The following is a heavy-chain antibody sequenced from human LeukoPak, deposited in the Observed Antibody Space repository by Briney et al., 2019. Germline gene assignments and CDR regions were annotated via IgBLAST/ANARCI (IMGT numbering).Heavy chain of an antibody. D-gene: IGHD2-21*01. J-gene: IGHJ6*03. CDR1: GGSISSGSYY. CDR3: ARQYCGGDCNHPDYMDV. Sequence: KPSETLSLTCTVSGGSISSGSYYWSWIRQPAGKGLEWIGRIYTSGSTNYNPSLKSRVTISVDTSKNQFSLKLSSVTAADTAVYYCARQYCGGDCNHPDYMDVWGKGTTVTVSS. V-gene: IGHV4-61*02. CDR2: IYTSGST.